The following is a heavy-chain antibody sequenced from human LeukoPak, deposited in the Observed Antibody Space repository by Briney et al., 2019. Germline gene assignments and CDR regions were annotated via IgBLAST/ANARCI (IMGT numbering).Heavy chain of an antibody. V-gene: IGHV4-31*03. CDR1: GGSISSGGYY. CDR2: IYYSGST. CDR3: XXXXXDGYNWRDY. Sequence: SETLSLTCTVSGGSISSGGYYWSWIRQHPGKGLEWIGYIYYSGSTYYNPSLKSRVTISVDTSKNQFSLKLSSVIAADTAVYXXXXXXXDGYNWRDYWGQGTLVTVSS. D-gene: IGHD5-24*01. J-gene: IGHJ4*02.